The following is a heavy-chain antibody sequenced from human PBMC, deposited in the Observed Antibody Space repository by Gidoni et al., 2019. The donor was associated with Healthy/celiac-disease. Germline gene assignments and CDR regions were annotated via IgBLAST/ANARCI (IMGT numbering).Heavy chain of an antibody. J-gene: IGHJ4*02. D-gene: IGHD6-13*01. Sequence: QVQLVESGGGVVQPGRSLRLSCAASGFTFSSYGMHWVRQAPGKGLEWVAVISYDGSNKYYADSVKGRFTISRDNSKNTLYLQMNSLRAEDTAVYYCARDGAAAGPFDYWGQGTLVTVSS. CDR1: GFTFSSYG. CDR3: ARDGAAAGPFDY. CDR2: ISYDGSNK. V-gene: IGHV3-30*03.